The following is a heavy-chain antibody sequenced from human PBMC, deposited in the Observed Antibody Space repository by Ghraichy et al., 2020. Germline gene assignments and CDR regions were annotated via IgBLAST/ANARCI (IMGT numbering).Heavy chain of an antibody. CDR3: ARVGCSGGSCSADY. D-gene: IGHD2-15*01. CDR2: IYTSGST. CDR1: GGSISSGSYY. Sequence: SLNISCTVSGGSISSGSYYWSWIRQPAGKGLEWIGRIYTSGSTNYNPSLKSRVTISVDTSKNQFSLKLSSVTAADTAVYYCARVGCSGGSCSADYWGQGTLVTVSS. J-gene: IGHJ4*02. V-gene: IGHV4-61*02.